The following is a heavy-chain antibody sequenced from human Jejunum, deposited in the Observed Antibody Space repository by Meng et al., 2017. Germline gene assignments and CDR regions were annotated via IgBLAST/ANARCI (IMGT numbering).Heavy chain of an antibody. J-gene: IGHJ4*02. CDR2: ISYDGSKI. CDR3: ARVPNPRSHFGLSFDY. V-gene: IGHV3-30*15. CDR1: GFSFGSYA. D-gene: IGHD3/OR15-3a*01. Sequence: GESLKISCAASGFSFGSYAMNWVRQAPGQGLEWVAVISYDGSKIYYADSVKGRFTISRDNSENTVSLHMSSLRTEDTGVYYCARVPNPRSHFGLSFDYWGQGTLVTVSS.